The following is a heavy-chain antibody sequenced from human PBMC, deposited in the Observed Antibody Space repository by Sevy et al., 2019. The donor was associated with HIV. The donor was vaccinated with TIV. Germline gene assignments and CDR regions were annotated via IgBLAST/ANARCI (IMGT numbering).Heavy chain of an antibody. J-gene: IGHJ4*02. CDR3: ASASAGVRGVIGDY. CDR1: GFTFSSYS. CDR2: ISSSSSTI. Sequence: GGSLRLSCAASGFTFSSYSMNWVRQAPGKGLEWVSYISSSSSTIYYADSVKGRFTISRDNAKNSLYLQMNSLRAEDTAVYYCASASAGVRGVIGDYWGQGTLVTVSS. D-gene: IGHD3-10*01. V-gene: IGHV3-48*01.